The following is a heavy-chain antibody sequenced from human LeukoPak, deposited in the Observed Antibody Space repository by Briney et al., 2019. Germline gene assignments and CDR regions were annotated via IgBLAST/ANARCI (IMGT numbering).Heavy chain of an antibody. J-gene: IGHJ4*02. Sequence: PGGSLTLSCAASGFTFSSYAMSWVCQAPGKGLDWVSSITGSGGSTYYADSVKGRFTISRDNSKNTLFLQMTSLRAEDTAVYHCAKVYSIYAYHYPCDYWGRGTRVTVSS. V-gene: IGHV3-23*01. CDR2: ITGSGGST. CDR3: AKVYSIYAYHYPCDY. CDR1: GFTFSSYA. D-gene: IGHD5-24*01.